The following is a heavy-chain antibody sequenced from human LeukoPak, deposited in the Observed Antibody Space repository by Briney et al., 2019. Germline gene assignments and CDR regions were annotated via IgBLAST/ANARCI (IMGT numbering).Heavy chain of an antibody. Sequence: HRASVKVSCKASGYTFTGYYMHWVRQAPGQGLEWMGWINPNSGGTNYAQKFQGRVTMTRDTSISTAYMELSRLRSDDTAVYYCARDIVVVPAAIYSYYYYGMGVWGQGTTVTVSS. CDR3: ARDIVVVPAAIYSYYYYGMGV. V-gene: IGHV1-2*02. J-gene: IGHJ6*02. CDR1: GYTFTGYY. D-gene: IGHD2-2*02. CDR2: INPNSGGT.